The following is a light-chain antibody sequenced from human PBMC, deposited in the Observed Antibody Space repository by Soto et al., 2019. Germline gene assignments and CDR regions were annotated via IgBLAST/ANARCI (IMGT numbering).Light chain of an antibody. J-gene: IGKJ1*01. Sequence: EIQMTQSQSSLSASVGDRVTITCRASQTISTYLNWYQQKPGKAPRLLIYDASSLLSGVPSRFSGSGSGTDFTLTIASLQPEDFATYYCQQYYSTPPTFGQGTKVDIK. V-gene: IGKV1-39*01. CDR1: QTISTY. CDR3: QQYYSTPPT. CDR2: DAS.